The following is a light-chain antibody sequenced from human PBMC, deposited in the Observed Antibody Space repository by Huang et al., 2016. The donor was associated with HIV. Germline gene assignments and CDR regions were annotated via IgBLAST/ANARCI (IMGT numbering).Light chain of an antibody. CDR3: QQRYDWPLT. J-gene: IGKJ4*01. CDR2: DAT. V-gene: IGKV3-11*01. Sequence: EIVLPQSPATLSLSPGERATLSCRASQSVSSYLAWYQQKPGQAPSLVIYDATSRAPGIPARFSGTGSGTDFTLTISNLEPEDFAVYSCQQRYDWPLTFGGGTKVEIK. CDR1: QSVSSY.